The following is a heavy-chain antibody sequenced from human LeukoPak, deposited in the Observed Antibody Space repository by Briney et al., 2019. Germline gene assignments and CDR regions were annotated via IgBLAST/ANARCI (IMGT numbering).Heavy chain of an antibody. V-gene: IGHV5-51*01. CDR1: GYSFTSYW. D-gene: IGHD2-2*01. Sequence: GESLKISCKGSGYSFTSYWIGWVRQMSGKGLEWMGIIYPGDSDTRYSPSFQGQVTISADKSISTAYLQWSSLKAPDTAMYYCARLPTPSLLDAFDIWGQGAMVTVSS. CDR2: IYPGDSDT. CDR3: ARLPTPSLLDAFDI. J-gene: IGHJ3*02.